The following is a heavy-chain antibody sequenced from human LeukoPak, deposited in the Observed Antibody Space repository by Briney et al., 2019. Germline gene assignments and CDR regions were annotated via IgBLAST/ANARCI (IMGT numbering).Heavy chain of an antibody. Sequence: ASVKVSCKASGYTFTSYDINWVRQATGQGLEWMGWISAYNGNTNYAQKLQGRVTMTTDTSTSTAYMELRSLRSDDTAVYYCARANQALRYFDWLLSDNYYYYYMDVWGKGTTVTVSS. D-gene: IGHD3-9*01. CDR3: ARANQALRYFDWLLSDNYYYYYMDV. V-gene: IGHV1-18*01. CDR2: ISAYNGNT. J-gene: IGHJ6*03. CDR1: GYTFTSYD.